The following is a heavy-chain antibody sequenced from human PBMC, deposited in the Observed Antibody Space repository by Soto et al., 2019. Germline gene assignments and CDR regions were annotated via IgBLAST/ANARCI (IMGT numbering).Heavy chain of an antibody. V-gene: IGHV4-59*01. CDR3: ARGEWLATIKPYFAY. Sequence: PSETLSLTCTFSGGSMSSYYWSLIRQSPGKGLEWIGYIYYSGSTNYNPSLKSRVAISLDTSKNQFSLMLSSVTAADTAVYYCARGEWLATIKPYFAYWGQGTLVTVSS. CDR1: GGSMSSYY. D-gene: IGHD5-12*01. J-gene: IGHJ4*02. CDR2: IYYSGST.